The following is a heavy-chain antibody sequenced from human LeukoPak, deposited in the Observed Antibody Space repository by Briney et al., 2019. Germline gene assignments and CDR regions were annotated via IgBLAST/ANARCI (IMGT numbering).Heavy chain of an antibody. CDR1: GGSFSGYY. CDR2: INHSGST. J-gene: IGHJ4*02. D-gene: IGHD6-6*01. CDR3: ARLGIAARPGFIAAAN. V-gene: IGHV4-34*01. Sequence: PSETLSLTCAVYGGSFSGYYWSWIRQPPGKGLEWIGEINHSGSTNYNPSLKSRVTISVDTSKNQFSLKLSSVTAADTAVYYCARLGIAARPGFIAAANWGQGTLVTVPS.